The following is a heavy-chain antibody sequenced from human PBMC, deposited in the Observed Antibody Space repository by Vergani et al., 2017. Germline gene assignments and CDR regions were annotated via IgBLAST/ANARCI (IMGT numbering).Heavy chain of an antibody. CDR2: ISWNSGSI. V-gene: IGHV3-9*01. Sequence: EVQLVESGGGLVQPGRSLRLSCAASGFTFDDYAMHWVRQAPGKGLEWVSGISWNSGSIGYADSVKGRVTISRDNAKNSLYLQMNSLRAEDTALYYCAKEISVDTAMVAGDAFDIWGQGTMVTVSS. D-gene: IGHD5-18*01. J-gene: IGHJ3*02. CDR3: AKEISVDTAMVAGDAFDI. CDR1: GFTFDDYA.